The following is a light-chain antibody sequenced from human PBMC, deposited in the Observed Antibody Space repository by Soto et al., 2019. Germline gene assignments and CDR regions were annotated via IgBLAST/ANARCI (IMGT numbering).Light chain of an antibody. CDR3: QQYGSLGT. CDR1: QSVSNNY. CDR2: GAS. Sequence: EIVLAHSPGALSLSPGERATRCCRASQSVSNNYLAWYQQKPGQAPRLLIYGASNRATGIPDRFSGSGSGTDFTLTISRLEPEDFAVYYCQQYGSLGTFGQGTKVDI. J-gene: IGKJ1*01. V-gene: IGKV3-20*01.